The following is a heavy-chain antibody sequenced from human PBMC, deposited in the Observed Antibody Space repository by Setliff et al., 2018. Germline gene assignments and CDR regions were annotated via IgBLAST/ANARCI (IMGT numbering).Heavy chain of an antibody. J-gene: IGHJ5*02. D-gene: IGHD3-3*01. V-gene: IGHV4-59*01. CDR1: GGSISNFY. Sequence: SETLSLTCTVSGGSISNFYWSWLRQPPGKGLEWIAYVYYSGTTNYNPSLKSRVTISVDTSKNQFSLKLSSVTAADTAVYYCARAPQYSNFWYALSWFDPWGQGTLVTVSS. CDR2: VYYSGTT. CDR3: ARAPQYSNFWYALSWFDP.